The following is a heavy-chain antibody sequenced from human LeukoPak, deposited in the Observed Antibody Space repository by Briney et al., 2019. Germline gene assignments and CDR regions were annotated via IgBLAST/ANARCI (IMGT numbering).Heavy chain of an antibody. Sequence: SVKVSCKASGGTFSGNSITWVRQAPGQGLEWMGRFIPILNTTNYAQDFQGRVTLTADKSTSTAYMELMSLGSEDTAVYYCARETRDSNWNSVAYLDHWGQGTLVTVSS. J-gene: IGHJ4*02. CDR1: GGTFSGNS. D-gene: IGHD1-7*01. CDR3: ARETRDSNWNSVAYLDH. CDR2: FIPILNTT. V-gene: IGHV1-69*08.